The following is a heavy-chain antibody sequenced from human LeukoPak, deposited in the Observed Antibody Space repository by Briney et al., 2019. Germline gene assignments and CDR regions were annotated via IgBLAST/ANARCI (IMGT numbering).Heavy chain of an antibody. D-gene: IGHD2-21*02. CDR3: AGRWGVTSWEDAFDI. J-gene: IGHJ3*02. V-gene: IGHV4-59*04. CDR2: IYYRGTT. Sequence: SETLSLTCTVSGDSISTYYWSWIRQSPGKGLEWIAYIYYRGTTYYNPSLKSRVTISVDTSKNQFSLKLSSVTAADTAVYYCAGRWGVTSWEDAFDIWGQGTMVTVSS. CDR1: GDSISTYY.